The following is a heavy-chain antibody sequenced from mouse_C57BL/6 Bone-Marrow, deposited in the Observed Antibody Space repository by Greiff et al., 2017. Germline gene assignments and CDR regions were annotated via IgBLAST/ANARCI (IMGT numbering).Heavy chain of an antibody. CDR1: GYAFSSSW. J-gene: IGHJ2*01. Sequence: QVQLQQSGPELVKPGASVKISCKASGYAFSSSWMNWVKQRPGKGLGWIGRIYPGDGDTNYNGKFKGKATLTADKSSSTAYMQLSSLTSEDSAVYFCAKLYGNYGFDYWGQGTTLTVSS. V-gene: IGHV1-82*01. CDR3: AKLYGNYGFDY. D-gene: IGHD2-1*01. CDR2: IYPGDGDT.